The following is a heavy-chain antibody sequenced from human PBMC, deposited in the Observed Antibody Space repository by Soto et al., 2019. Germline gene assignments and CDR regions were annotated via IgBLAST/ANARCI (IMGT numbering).Heavy chain of an antibody. CDR1: GFTFSSYA. Sequence: EVQLVESGGGLVQPGGSLRLSCAAPGFTFSSYAMHWVRQAPGKGLEYVSAISSNGGSTYYANSVKGRFTISRDNSKNTLYLQMGSLRAEDMAVYYCARDYGDYLWYFDYWGQGTLVTVSS. J-gene: IGHJ4*02. CDR2: ISSNGGST. D-gene: IGHD4-17*01. V-gene: IGHV3-64*01. CDR3: ARDYGDYLWYFDY.